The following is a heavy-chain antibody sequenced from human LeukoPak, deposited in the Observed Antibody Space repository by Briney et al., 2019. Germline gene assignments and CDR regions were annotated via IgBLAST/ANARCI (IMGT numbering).Heavy chain of an antibody. D-gene: IGHD2-2*01. CDR3: VKDSSTTSWYFAFDV. Sequence: PGGSLRLSCAASGFTFSSYSMNWVRQAPGKGLEWVSSFGLYGGTTHYADSVKSRFTISRDNSKNTLYLQMTSLRADDTAVYYCVKDSSTTSWYFAFDVWGQGTMVAVSS. CDR1: GFTFSSYS. V-gene: IGHV3-23*01. CDR2: FGLYGGTT. J-gene: IGHJ3*01.